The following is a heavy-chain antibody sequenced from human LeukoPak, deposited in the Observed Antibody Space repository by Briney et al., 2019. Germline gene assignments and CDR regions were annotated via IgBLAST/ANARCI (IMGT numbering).Heavy chain of an antibody. CDR2: IYISGST. CDR3: ARDGYNFPFGY. CDR1: GGSISSYY. J-gene: IGHJ4*02. V-gene: IGHV4-4*07. D-gene: IGHD5-24*01. Sequence: SETLSLTCTVSGGSISSYYWSWIRQPAGKGLEWIGRIYISGSTNYNPSLKSRVTISGDTSKNQFSLKLRSVTAADTAVYYCARDGYNFPFGYWGQGTLVTVSS.